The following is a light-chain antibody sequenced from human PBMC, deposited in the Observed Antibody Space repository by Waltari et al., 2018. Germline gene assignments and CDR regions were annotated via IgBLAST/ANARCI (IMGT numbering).Light chain of an antibody. V-gene: IGLV2-23*02. CDR1: RSDVGNYNL. CDR3: SSYISSTSVI. CDR2: EVN. Sequence: QSALTQPASVSGSPGQSITLSCPGTRSDVGNYNLVSWYQQHPGKAPKLMISEVNKRPSGVSNRFSGSKSGNTASLTISGLQSEDEASYYCSSYISSTSVIFGGGTKLTVL. J-gene: IGLJ2*01.